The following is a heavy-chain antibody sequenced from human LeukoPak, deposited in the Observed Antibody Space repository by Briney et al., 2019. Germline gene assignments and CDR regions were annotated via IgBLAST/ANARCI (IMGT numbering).Heavy chain of an antibody. V-gene: IGHV5-10-1*01. CDR2: IDPSDSYT. Sequence: GASLKISCKGSGYSFTSYWISWVRQMPGKGLEWMGRIDPSDSYTNYSPSFQGHVTISADKSISTAYLQWSSLKASDTAMYYCARGGLYCSGGSCYNDWGQGTLVTVSS. CDR3: ARGGLYCSGGSCYND. D-gene: IGHD2-15*01. CDR1: GYSFTSYW. J-gene: IGHJ4*02.